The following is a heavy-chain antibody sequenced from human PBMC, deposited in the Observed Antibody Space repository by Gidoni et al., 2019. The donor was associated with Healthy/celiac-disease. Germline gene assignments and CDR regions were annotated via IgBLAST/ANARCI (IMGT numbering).Heavy chain of an antibody. Sequence: QVQLQESGPGLVKPSQTLSLTCTVPGGSISMGSYYWRWIRQPAGQGLEWIGRIYTNGSTNYNPSLKRRVTISVDTSKNQFSLKLSSVTAADTAVYYCARMYDYDFWSGYYVFGWFDPWGQGTLVTVSS. CDR1: GGSISMGSYY. V-gene: IGHV4-61*02. CDR3: ARMYDYDFWSGYYVFGWFDP. CDR2: IYTNGST. J-gene: IGHJ5*02. D-gene: IGHD3-3*01.